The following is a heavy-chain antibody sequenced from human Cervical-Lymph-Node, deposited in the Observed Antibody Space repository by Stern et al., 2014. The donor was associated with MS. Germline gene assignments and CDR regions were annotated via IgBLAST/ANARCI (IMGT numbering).Heavy chain of an antibody. CDR2: IIPVFGPA. V-gene: IGHV1-69*01. CDR1: GGTFSTYA. CDR3: ARSDDIVAVVAAEYNYCNLYV. J-gene: IGHJ6*02. D-gene: IGHD2-15*01. Sequence: VHLVESGAEMKNPGSSVKVSCKASGGTFSTYAISWVRQAPVQGLEWMGGIIPVFGPANYAHNFQGRITINVDESTSTAYMELSSLRSEDTAIYYCARSDDIVAVVAAEYNYCNLYVWGQGTTVTVSS.